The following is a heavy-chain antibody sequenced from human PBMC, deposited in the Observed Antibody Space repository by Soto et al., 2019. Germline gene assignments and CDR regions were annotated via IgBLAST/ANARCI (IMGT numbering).Heavy chain of an antibody. V-gene: IGHV4-4*02. J-gene: IGHJ6*02. CDR2: IYHSGST. D-gene: IGHD2-21*02. CDR1: GGSISSSNW. Sequence: QVQLQESGQGLVKPSGTLSLTCDVSGGSISSSNWWSWVRQPPGKGREWIGEIYHSGSTNYNPSLKSRINISVDKSKNQFSLKLSSVTAADTAVYYCARVGGGDSLPHDYYGMDVWGQGTTVTVSS. CDR3: ARVGGGDSLPHDYYGMDV.